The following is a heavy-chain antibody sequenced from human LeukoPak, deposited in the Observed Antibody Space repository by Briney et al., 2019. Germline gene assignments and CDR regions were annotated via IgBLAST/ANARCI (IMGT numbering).Heavy chain of an antibody. V-gene: IGHV1-2*02. CDR3: AREDYYDSSGYYKNKEYFQH. J-gene: IGHJ1*01. CDR2: INPKSGGT. D-gene: IGHD3-22*01. CDR1: GYTFTGYY. Sequence: ASGKVSCKASGYTFTGYYIHWVRQAPGQGLEWMGWINPKSGGTNYAQKFQGRVTMTRDTSISTAYMELSRLRSDDTAVYYCAREDYYDSSGYYKNKEYFQHWGLGTLVPVSS.